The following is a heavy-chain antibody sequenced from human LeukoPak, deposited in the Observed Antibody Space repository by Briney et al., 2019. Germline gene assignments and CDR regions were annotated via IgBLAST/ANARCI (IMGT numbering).Heavy chain of an antibody. CDR3: ARVRGYDY. V-gene: IGHV3-23*01. D-gene: IGHD3-10*01. J-gene: IGHJ4*02. CDR2: ISGSGGST. Sequence: GGSLRLSCAASGFTFSTYAMSWVRQAPGKGLEWVSGISGSGGSTYYADSVKGRFTIFRDNSKNTLYLQMNGLRAEDTAVYYCARVRGYDYWGQGTLVTVSS. CDR1: GFTFSTYA.